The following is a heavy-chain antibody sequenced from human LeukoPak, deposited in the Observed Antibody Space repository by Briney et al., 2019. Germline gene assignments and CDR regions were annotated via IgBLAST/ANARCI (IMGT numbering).Heavy chain of an antibody. D-gene: IGHD3-10*01. CDR2: IMSSSSYI. CDR3: AKGEPGLLWFGELFYYFEY. V-gene: IGHV3-21*04. J-gene: IGHJ4*02. CDR1: GFTFSSYS. Sequence: GGSLRLSCAASGFTFSSYSMNWVRQSPGKGLEWVSSIMSSSSYIYYADSGKGRFTISRNNAKNSLYLKINSQRGEYASVYYCAKGEPGLLWFGELFYYFEYWGQGILVTVSS.